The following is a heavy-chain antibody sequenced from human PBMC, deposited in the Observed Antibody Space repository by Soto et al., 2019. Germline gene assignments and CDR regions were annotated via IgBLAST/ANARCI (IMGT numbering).Heavy chain of an antibody. CDR1: GFTFSNYG. Sequence: ASVKVSCKASGFTFSNYGLNWVRQAPGQGLEWMGWVSTNNGHTNYAQNLQGRVSMTTDTSTSTAYMELRGLTFDDTAVYYCARDIESVTAKHFFYYYAMDVWGQGTTVTVSS. J-gene: IGHJ6*02. CDR3: ARDIESVTAKHFFYYYAMDV. D-gene: IGHD2-8*01. V-gene: IGHV1-18*01. CDR2: VSTNNGHT.